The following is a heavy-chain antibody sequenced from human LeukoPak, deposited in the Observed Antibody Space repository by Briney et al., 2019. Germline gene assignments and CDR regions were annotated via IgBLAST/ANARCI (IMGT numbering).Heavy chain of an antibody. V-gene: IGHV1-18*01. CDR3: ARDRGGDYYDSSGYYNGDAFDI. D-gene: IGHD3-22*01. Sequence: ASVKVSCKASGYTFTMNGISWVRQAPGQGLEWMGWTSTYNDKTNYAQRLQGRVTMTTDTSTSTAYMELRSLRSDDTAVYYCARDRGGDYYDSSGYYNGDAFDIWGQGTMVTVSS. CDR2: TSTYNDKT. CDR1: GYTFTMNG. J-gene: IGHJ3*02.